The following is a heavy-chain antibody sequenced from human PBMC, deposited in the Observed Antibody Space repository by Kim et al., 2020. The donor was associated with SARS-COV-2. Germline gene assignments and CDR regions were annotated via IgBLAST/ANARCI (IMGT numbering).Heavy chain of an antibody. J-gene: IGHJ5*02. CDR2: ISSSSSYI. V-gene: IGHV3-21*01. CDR3: ASFPLYSGSYYVPWFDP. Sequence: GGSLRLSCAASGFTFSSYSMNWVRQAPGKGLEWVSSISSSSSYIYYADSVKGRFTISRDNAKNSLYLQMNSLRAEDTAVYYCASFPLYSGSYYVPWFDPWGQGTLVTVSS. D-gene: IGHD1-26*01. CDR1: GFTFSSYS.